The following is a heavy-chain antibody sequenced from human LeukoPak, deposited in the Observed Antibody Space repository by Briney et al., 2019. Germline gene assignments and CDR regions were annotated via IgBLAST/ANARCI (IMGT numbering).Heavy chain of an antibody. CDR3: AKDPTWIQLWPRNWFDP. D-gene: IGHD5-18*01. Sequence: GGSLRLSCAASGFTFSSYAMSWVRRAPGKGLEWVSAISGSGGSTYYADSVKGRFTISRDNSKNTLYLQMNSLRAEDTAVYYCAKDPTWIQLWPRNWFDPWGQGTLVTVSS. CDR2: ISGSGGST. J-gene: IGHJ5*02. CDR1: GFTFSSYA. V-gene: IGHV3-23*01.